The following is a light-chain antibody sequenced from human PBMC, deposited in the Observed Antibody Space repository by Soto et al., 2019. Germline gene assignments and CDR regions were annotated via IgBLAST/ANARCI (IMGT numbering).Light chain of an antibody. J-gene: IGLJ1*01. V-gene: IGLV2-14*01. Sequence: QSALTQPASVSGSPGQSITISCTGTSRDVGGYNYVSWYQQHPGKAPKLMIYDVSNRPSGVSNRFSGSKSGNTASLTISGLQAEDEADYYCSSYTSSSTYDFGTGTKVTVL. CDR2: DVS. CDR1: SRDVGGYNY. CDR3: SSYTSSSTYD.